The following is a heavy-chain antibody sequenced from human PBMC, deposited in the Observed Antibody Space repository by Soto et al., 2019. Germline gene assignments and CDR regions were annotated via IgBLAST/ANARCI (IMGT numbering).Heavy chain of an antibody. CDR2: ITGSGGST. D-gene: IGHD6-13*01. Sequence: GGSLRLSCAASGFTFSSYGMSWVRQAPGKGLEWVSTITGSGGSTYYAGSVKGRFTMSRDNSKNTLYLQMNSLRAEDTAVYYCAKANPYSSTWDYWGQGTLVTVSS. J-gene: IGHJ4*02. CDR3: AKANPYSSTWDY. CDR1: GFTFSSYG. V-gene: IGHV3-23*01.